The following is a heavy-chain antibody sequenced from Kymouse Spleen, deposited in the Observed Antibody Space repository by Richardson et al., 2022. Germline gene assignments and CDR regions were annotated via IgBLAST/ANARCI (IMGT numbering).Heavy chain of an antibody. D-gene: IGHD3-9*01. CDR2: IYYSGST. V-gene: IGHV4-31*03. CDR3: ARESLVRYFDWLLSPYYYYGMDV. J-gene: IGHJ6*02. CDR1: GGSISSGGYY. Sequence: QVQLQESGPGLVKPSQTLSLTCTVSGGSISSGGYYWSWIRQHPGKGLEWIGYIYYSGSTYYNPSLKSRVTISVDTSKNQFSLKLSSVTAADTAVYYCARESLVRYFDWLLSPYYYYGMDVWGQGTTVTVSS.